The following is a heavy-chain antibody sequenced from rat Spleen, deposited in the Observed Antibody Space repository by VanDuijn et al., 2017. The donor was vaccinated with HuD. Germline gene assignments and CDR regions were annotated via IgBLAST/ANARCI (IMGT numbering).Heavy chain of an antibody. CDR3: ARALFTIATISPLDY. CDR1: GFTFNRYW. J-gene: IGHJ2*01. V-gene: IGHV5-31*01. D-gene: IGHD1-2*01. CDR2: ITNLGGSI. Sequence: EVQLVETGGGLVQPGRSLKLSCVASGFTFNRYWMYWVRQAPTKGLEWVASITNLGGSIFYQDSVKGRFTISRDNAQNTLYLQMDSLRSEDTATYNSARALFTIATISPLDYWGQGVMVTVSS.